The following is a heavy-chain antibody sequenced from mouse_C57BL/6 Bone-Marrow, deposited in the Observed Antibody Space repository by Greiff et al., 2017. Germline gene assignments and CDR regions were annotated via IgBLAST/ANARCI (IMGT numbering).Heavy chain of an antibody. CDR3: ARPYYSNYWYFDV. Sequence: QVQLQQPGAELVKPGASVKMSCKASGYTFTSYWITWVKQRPGLGLEWIGDIYPGSGSTNYNEKFKSKATLTVDTASSTAYMQLSSLTSEDSAVYYCARPYYSNYWYFDVWGTGTTVTVSS. V-gene: IGHV1-55*01. CDR1: GYTFTSYW. CDR2: IYPGSGST. D-gene: IGHD2-5*01. J-gene: IGHJ1*03.